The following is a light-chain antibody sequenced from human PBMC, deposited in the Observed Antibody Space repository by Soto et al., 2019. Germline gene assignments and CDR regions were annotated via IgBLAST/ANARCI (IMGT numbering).Light chain of an antibody. V-gene: IGLV1-44*01. J-gene: IGLJ2*01. CDR1: SSNIGTNT. Sequence: QSVLTQPPSASGTPGQRCTIFCSGSSSNIGTNTGIWYQQLPGSAPKLLIYSDNQRPSGVPDRFSGSKSGTSASLAISGLQSEDEADYYCAAWDVSLVVFGGGTKLTVL. CDR2: SDN. CDR3: AAWDVSLVV.